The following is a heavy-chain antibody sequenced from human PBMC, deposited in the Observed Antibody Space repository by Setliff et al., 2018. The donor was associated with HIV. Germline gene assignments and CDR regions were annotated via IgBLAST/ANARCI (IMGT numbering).Heavy chain of an antibody. V-gene: IGHV1-24*01. CDR2: FDPQDGET. CDR1: GYTLPEVS. J-gene: IGHJ3*01. Sequence: ASVKVSCKVSGYTLPEVSMHWVRQAPKKGLEWMGYFDPQDGETVHAQKFQGRVTLTEDTSTDTAYMELRSLRSDDTAVYYCARDNSSRWFYDSSGYGDPFDFWGLGTMVTVSS. D-gene: IGHD3-22*01. CDR3: ARDNSSRWFYDSSGYGDPFDF.